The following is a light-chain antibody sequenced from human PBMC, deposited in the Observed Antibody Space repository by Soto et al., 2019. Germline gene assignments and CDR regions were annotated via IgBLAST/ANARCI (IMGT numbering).Light chain of an antibody. V-gene: IGLV1-44*01. CDR1: SSNIGKST. J-gene: IGLJ1*01. CDR3: AAWDDSLNGYV. CDR2: TNN. Sequence: QSVLTQSPSASGTPGQRVTISCSGSSSNIGKSTVHWYQQLPGAAPKLLIYTNNQRPSGVPDRFSGSKSGTSASLAISGLQSEDEADYYCAAWDDSLNGYVFGTGTKLTVL.